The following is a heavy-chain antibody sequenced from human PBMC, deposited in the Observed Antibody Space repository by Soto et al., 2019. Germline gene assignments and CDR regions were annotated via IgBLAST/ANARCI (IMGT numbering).Heavy chain of an antibody. V-gene: IGHV1-8*01. D-gene: IGHD2-15*01. Sequence: QVQLVQSGAEVKKPGASVKVSCKASGYTFTSYDINWVRQATGQGLEWMGWMNPNSGNTGYAQKFQGRVTMTRNTSISTAYMELSSLGSEDTAVYYCARGRYCSGGSCYPRGDDYWGQGTLVTVSS. CDR1: GYTFTSYD. CDR2: MNPNSGNT. CDR3: ARGRYCSGGSCYPRGDDY. J-gene: IGHJ4*02.